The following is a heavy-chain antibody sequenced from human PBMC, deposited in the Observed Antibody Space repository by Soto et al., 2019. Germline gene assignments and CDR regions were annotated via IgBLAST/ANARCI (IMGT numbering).Heavy chain of an antibody. D-gene: IGHD6-19*01. V-gene: IGHV3-33*01. CDR3: ARASSERYSSGWQPYYYYAMDV. CDR1: GFTFSSYG. Sequence: QVQLVESGGGVVQPGRSLRLSCAASGFTFSSYGMHWVRQAPGKGLEWVASIWSDGSNKYYTDSVKGRFTISRDDSRSTLYLQMNRLRADDSAVYSCARASSERYSSGWQPYYYYAMDVWGQGTTVTVSS. J-gene: IGHJ6*02. CDR2: IWSDGSNK.